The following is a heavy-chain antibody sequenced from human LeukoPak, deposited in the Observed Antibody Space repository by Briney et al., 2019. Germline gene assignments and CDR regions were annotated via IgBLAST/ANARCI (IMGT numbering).Heavy chain of an antibody. CDR1: GGSISSYY. J-gene: IGHJ6*03. CDR2: IYYSGST. CDR3: ARGEGQWLYYYYYYMDV. Sequence: PSETLSLTCAVSGGSISSYYWSWIRQPPGKGLEWIGYIYYSGSTNYNPSLKSRVTISVDTSKNQFSLKLSSVTAADTAVYYCARGEGQWLYYYYYYMDVWGKGTTVTVSS. V-gene: IGHV4-59*01. D-gene: IGHD6-19*01.